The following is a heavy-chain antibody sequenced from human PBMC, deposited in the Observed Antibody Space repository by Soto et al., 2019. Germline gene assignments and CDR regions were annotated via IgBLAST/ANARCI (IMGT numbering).Heavy chain of an antibody. D-gene: IGHD5-18*01. CDR2: IYSSGTT. Sequence: EVQLVETGGGLIQPGGSLSLSCAASGFTVTSNYMNWVRQAPGKGLEWVSIIYSSGTTYYADSVKGRFTISRDKSKNTLYLQMRNLRAEDTAIYYCARVDTYDYYYAMDVWCQGTTVTVSS. V-gene: IGHV3-53*02. CDR1: GFTVTSNY. J-gene: IGHJ6*02. CDR3: ARVDTYDYYYAMDV.